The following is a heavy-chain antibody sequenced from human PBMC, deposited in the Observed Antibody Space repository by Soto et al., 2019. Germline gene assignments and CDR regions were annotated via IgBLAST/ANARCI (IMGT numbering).Heavy chain of an antibody. CDR1: GYTFTSYG. CDR2: ISAYNGNT. Sequence: PSVKVSCKASGYTFTSYGISWVRQAPGQGLEWMGWISAYNGNTNYAQKLQGRVTMTTDTSTSTAYMELRSLRSDDTAVYYCARERQGVTIFGVVTRDFDYWGQGTLVTVSS. V-gene: IGHV1-18*01. D-gene: IGHD3-3*01. CDR3: ARERQGVTIFGVVTRDFDY. J-gene: IGHJ4*02.